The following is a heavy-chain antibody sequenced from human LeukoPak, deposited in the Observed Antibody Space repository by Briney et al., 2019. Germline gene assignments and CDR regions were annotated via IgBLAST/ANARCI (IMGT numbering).Heavy chain of an antibody. V-gene: IGHV3-53*01. D-gene: IGHD3-22*01. CDR2: IYSGGST. J-gene: IGHJ4*02. CDR3: ARIDSSGYNIDY. Sequence: GGSLRLSCAASGFTVSSNYMSRVRQAPGKGLEWVSVIYSGGSTYYADSVKGRFTISRDNSKNTLYLQMNSLRAEDTAVYYCARIDSSGYNIDYWGQGTLVTVSS. CDR1: GFTVSSNY.